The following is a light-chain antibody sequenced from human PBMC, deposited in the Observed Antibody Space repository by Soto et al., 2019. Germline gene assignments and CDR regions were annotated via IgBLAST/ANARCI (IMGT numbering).Light chain of an antibody. CDR3: QQFDNWPRT. Sequence: EMVMTQSPATLSVSPGERATLSCRASQSITRNLAWYQQSPGRAPRLLIYGASTRATGIPARFSGSGSGTEFTLTINSLQSEDSAFYYCQQFDNWPRTFGQGTKVDIK. CDR1: QSITRN. V-gene: IGKV3-15*01. CDR2: GAS. J-gene: IGKJ1*01.